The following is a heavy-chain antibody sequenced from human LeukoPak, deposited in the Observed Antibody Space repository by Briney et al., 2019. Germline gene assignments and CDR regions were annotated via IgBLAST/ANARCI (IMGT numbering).Heavy chain of an antibody. Sequence: GGSLRLSCAASGFTFNSHTMNWVRQAPGKGLEWVSSISGTSTYIYYADSVKGRFTISRDNAENSLYLQMNSLRAEDTAVYYCARDKNWGFDYWGQGTLVTVSS. D-gene: IGHD7-27*01. V-gene: IGHV3-21*01. CDR3: ARDKNWGFDY. CDR2: ISGTSTYI. J-gene: IGHJ4*02. CDR1: GFTFNSHT.